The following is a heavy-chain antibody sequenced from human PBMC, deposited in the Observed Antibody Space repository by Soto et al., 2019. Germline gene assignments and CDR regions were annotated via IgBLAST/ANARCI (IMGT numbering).Heavy chain of an antibody. V-gene: IGHV3-48*02. CDR2: ISSSSDKT. J-gene: IGHJ4*02. Sequence: QVESGGALVYPGGSLRLSCIASGFSFSDYSMNWVRQAPGKGLQWVSYISSSSDKTYYADSVKGRFTVSRDNAKNALFLEMNSLRDDGTATYYCARLPKGSLVTAWGQGTRVTVSS. D-gene: IGHD2-21*02. CDR3: ARLPKGSLVTA. CDR1: GFSFSDYS.